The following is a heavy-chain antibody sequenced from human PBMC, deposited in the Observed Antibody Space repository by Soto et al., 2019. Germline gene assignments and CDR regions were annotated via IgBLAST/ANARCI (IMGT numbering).Heavy chain of an antibody. V-gene: IGHV1-3*01. CDR2: INPDNGNT. D-gene: IGHD2-15*01. J-gene: IGHJ5*02. CDR3: ARGIATAQLDP. Sequence: ASVKVSCKASGYTFTRYTMNWVRQAPGQRLEWMGWINPDNGNTKSSQKFQDRVIITRDTSASTAYMDLSRLRSEDTAVYYCARGIATAQLDPWGQGTLVTVSS. CDR1: GYTFTRYT.